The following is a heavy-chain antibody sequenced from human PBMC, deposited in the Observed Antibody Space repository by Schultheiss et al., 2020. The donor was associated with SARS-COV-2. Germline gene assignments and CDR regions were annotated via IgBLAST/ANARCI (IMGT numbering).Heavy chain of an antibody. D-gene: IGHD5-24*01. V-gene: IGHV3-23*01. J-gene: IGHJ4*02. CDR1: GFTFSGHA. CDR3: ARGQWGGEQMATTILDY. Sequence: GGSLRLSCAASGFTFSGHAMTWVRQAPGKGLEWVSGISGSGGDTYYPYSVKGRFTISRDNFKNTLYLQMNNLRAEDTAIYYCARGQWGGEQMATTILDYWDQGTLVTVSS. CDR2: ISGSGGDT.